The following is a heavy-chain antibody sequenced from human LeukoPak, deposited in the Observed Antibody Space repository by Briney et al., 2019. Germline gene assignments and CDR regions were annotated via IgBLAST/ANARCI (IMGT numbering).Heavy chain of an antibody. J-gene: IGHJ6*02. CDR2: INHSGRT. CDR1: GGSFSEY. CDR3: ARDVVVVPAAIHYGMDV. V-gene: IGHV4-34*01. D-gene: IGHD2-2*01. Sequence: NPSETLSLTCAVYGGSFSEYWGWVRQPPGKGLEWIGEINHSGRTYYNPSLKSRVTISVATSKNQLSLTLSSVTAADTAVYYCARDVVVVPAAIHYGMDVWGQGTTVTVSS.